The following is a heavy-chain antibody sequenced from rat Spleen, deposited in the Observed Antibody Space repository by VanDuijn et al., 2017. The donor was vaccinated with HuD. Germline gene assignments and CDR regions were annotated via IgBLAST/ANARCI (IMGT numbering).Heavy chain of an antibody. CDR2: ITSGGSNT. CDR1: GFTFSPFA. V-gene: IGHV5-7*01. CDR3: AKKGTYYGYLYVMDA. D-gene: IGHD1-9*01. J-gene: IGHJ4*01. Sequence: EVQLVESGGGLVQPGRSLKLSCAASGFTFSPFAMAWVRQAPKQGLEWVATITSGGSNTYYPDSVKGRFTISRDNAKSTLYLQMDSLRSEDTATYYCAKKGTYYGYLYVMDAWGQGASVTVSS.